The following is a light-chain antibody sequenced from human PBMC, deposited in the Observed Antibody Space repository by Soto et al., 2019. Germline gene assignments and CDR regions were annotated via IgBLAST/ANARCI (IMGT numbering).Light chain of an antibody. V-gene: IGKV1-5*01. J-gene: IGKJ2*01. CDR3: QQYNSYPLYT. CDR2: DAS. Sequence: DIQMTQSPSTLSASVGDRVTITCRASQSISSWLAWYQQKPGKAPKLLIYDASSLESGVPSRFSGSGSGTEFTLTISSLQHDDFATYYCQQYNSYPLYTFGQGTKLEIK. CDR1: QSISSW.